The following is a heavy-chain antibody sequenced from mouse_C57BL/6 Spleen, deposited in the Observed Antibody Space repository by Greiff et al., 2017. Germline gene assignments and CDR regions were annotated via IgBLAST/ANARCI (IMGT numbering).Heavy chain of an antibody. Sequence: QVQLQQSGAELVKPGASVKLSCKASGYTFTSYWMHWVKQRPGRGLEWIGRIDPNRGGTTYNEKFKSKATLTVDKPSSTAYMQLSSLTSEDSAVYYCAAEGYYGSSYYAMDYWGQGTSVTVSS. D-gene: IGHD1-1*01. CDR1: GYTFTSYW. CDR3: AAEGYYGSSYYAMDY. V-gene: IGHV1-72*01. CDR2: IDPNRGGT. J-gene: IGHJ4*01.